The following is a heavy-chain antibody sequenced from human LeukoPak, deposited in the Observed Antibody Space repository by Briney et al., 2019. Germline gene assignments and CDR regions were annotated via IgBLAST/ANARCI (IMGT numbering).Heavy chain of an antibody. CDR1: GGSISSYY. J-gene: IGHJ4*02. CDR2: IYTSGST. D-gene: IGHD6-19*01. CDR3: ARDPAGYSSGWSSDY. V-gene: IGHV4-4*07. Sequence: SETLSLTYTVSGGSISSYYWSWIRQPAGKGLEWIGRIYTSGSTNYNPSLKSRVTMSVDTSKNQFSLKLSSVTAADTAVYYCARDPAGYSSGWSSDYWGQGTLVTVSS.